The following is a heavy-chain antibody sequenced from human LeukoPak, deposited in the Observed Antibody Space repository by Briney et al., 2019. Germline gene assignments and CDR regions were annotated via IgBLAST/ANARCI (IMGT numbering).Heavy chain of an antibody. V-gene: IGHV1-3*02. CDR3: ARGVFGDPYYFDY. D-gene: IGHD2-21*02. CDR2: SNAGNGNT. CDR1: GYTFTSYA. J-gene: IGHJ4*02. Sequence: ASVKVSCKASGYTFTSYAMHWVRQAPGQRLEWMGWSNAGNGNTKYSQEFQGRVTMTTDTSTSTAYMELRSLRSDDTAVYYCARGVFGDPYYFDYWGQGTLVTVSS.